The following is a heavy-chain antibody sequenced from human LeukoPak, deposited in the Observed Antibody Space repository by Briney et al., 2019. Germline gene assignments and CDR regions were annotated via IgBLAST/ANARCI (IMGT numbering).Heavy chain of an antibody. CDR1: GGSISSSNW. CDR3: ARITVTTETNWFDP. D-gene: IGHD4-17*01. J-gene: IGHJ5*02. CDR2: TYDSGST. V-gene: IGHV4-4*02. Sequence: ASETLSLTCAVSGGSISSSNWWSWVRQPPGKGLEWIGETYDSGSTKYNPSLKSRVTISVDKSKNQFSLKLSSVTAADTAVYYCARITVTTETNWFDPWGQGTLVTVSS.